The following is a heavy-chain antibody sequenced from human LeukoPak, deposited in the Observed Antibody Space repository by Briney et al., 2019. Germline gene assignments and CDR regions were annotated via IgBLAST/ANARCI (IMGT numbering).Heavy chain of an antibody. Sequence: GGSLRLSCATPGFTFITYGMSSVRQAPGRGRHCVSCISGTGVTTCYADCVKDRFTISRDNSKNTLYLQMNSLRADDTAVYYCARDMALWGQGTLVNVSS. CDR1: GFTFITYG. CDR2: ISGTGVTT. CDR3: ARDMAL. D-gene: IGHD4/OR15-4a*01. J-gene: IGHJ4*02. V-gene: IGHV3-23*01.